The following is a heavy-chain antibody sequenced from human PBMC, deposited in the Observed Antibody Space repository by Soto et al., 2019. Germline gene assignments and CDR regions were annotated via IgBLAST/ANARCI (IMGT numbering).Heavy chain of an antibody. J-gene: IGHJ4*02. V-gene: IGHV3-48*01. CDR2: ISSSSSTI. Sequence: PGGSLRLSCAASGFTFSTYSMNWVRQAPGKGLEWVSYISSSSSTIFYTDSVKGRFTVSRDNAKNSLYLQMNSLRAEDTAVYFCARATQSYYDTSGYYSYVHWGQGAQVTVS. CDR1: GFTFSTYS. D-gene: IGHD3-22*01. CDR3: ARATQSYYDTSGYYSYVH.